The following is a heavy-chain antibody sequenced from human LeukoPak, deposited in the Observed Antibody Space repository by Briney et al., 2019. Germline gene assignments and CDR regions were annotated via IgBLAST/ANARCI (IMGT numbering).Heavy chain of an antibody. CDR3: ARVVSIVGATLYMDV. Sequence: TSETLSLTCTVSGGSISSSSYYWGWIRQPPGKGLEWIGSIYYSGSTYYNPSLKSRVTMSVDTSKNQFSLKLSSVTAADTAVYYCARVVSIVGATLYMDVWGKGTTVTVSS. J-gene: IGHJ6*03. D-gene: IGHD1-26*01. CDR1: GGSISSSSYY. CDR2: IYYSGST. V-gene: IGHV4-39*07.